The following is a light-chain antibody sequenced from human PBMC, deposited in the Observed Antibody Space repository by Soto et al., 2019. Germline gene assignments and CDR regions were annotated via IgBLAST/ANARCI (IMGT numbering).Light chain of an antibody. CDR1: QDIGPY. CDR3: QQANSFPLA. V-gene: IGKV1-12*01. CDR2: TAS. J-gene: IGKJ1*01. Sequence: DIQMTQSPSSVSASVGDRVTITCRASQDIGPYLVWYQRKPGKAPNLLIHTASTLQSGVPSRFSGSGYGTDFTLTITSLQPEDFTTYYCQQANSFPLAFGQGTKVEIK.